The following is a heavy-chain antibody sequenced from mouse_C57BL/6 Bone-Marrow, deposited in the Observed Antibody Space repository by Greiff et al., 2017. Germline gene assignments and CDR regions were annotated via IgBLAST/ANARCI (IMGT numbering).Heavy chain of an antibody. CDR2: IHPNSGST. CDR3: AREIPYSTVEGMDY. CDR1: GYTFTSYW. V-gene: IGHV1-64*01. Sequence: QVQLQQPGAELVKPGASVTLSCKASGYTFTSYWMHWVKQRPGQGLEWIGMIHPNSGSTNYNEKFKSKATLTVDKSSSTAYMQLSSLTSEDSAVYYCAREIPYSTVEGMDYWGQGTSVTVSS. J-gene: IGHJ4*01. D-gene: IGHD1-1*01.